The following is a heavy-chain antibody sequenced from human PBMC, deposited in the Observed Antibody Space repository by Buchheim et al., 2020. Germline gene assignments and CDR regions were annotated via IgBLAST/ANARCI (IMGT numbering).Heavy chain of an antibody. Sequence: QVHLVESGGGVVQPGTSLRLSCAASGFTFRSYAIHWVRQAPGKGLEWVAFISFDGNHIYYANSVKGRFTISRDHSRNTVSLKMNTLRREDTAMYNCTRDLSMKYSIDYWGQGT. CDR1: GFTFRSYA. D-gene: IGHD3-3*02. V-gene: IGHV3-30-3*01. CDR2: ISFDGNHI. CDR3: TRDLSMKYSIDY. J-gene: IGHJ4*02.